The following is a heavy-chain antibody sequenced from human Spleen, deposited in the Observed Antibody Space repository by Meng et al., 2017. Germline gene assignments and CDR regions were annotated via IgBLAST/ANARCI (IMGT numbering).Heavy chain of an antibody. Sequence: QLQLQESGSGLVKPSQTLSLACTVSGGSISSGGYFWSWIRQPPGKGLEWIGCISYSGSTYYDPSLKSRITISVDTSKNQFSLKLSSVTAADTAVYYCARWYQLLNWFDPWGQGTLVTVSS. J-gene: IGHJ5*02. CDR2: ISYSGST. D-gene: IGHD2-2*01. V-gene: IGHV4-30-4*01. CDR3: ARWYQLLNWFDP. CDR1: GGSISSGGYF.